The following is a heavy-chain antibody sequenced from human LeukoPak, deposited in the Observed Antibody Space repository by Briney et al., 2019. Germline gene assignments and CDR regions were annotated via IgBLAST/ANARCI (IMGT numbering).Heavy chain of an antibody. J-gene: IGHJ3*02. D-gene: IGHD3-10*01. Sequence: PSETLSLTCTVSGGSISSYYWSWIRQPAGKGLEWIGRIYTSGSTNYNPSLKSRVTISVDTSKNQFSLKLSSVTAADTAVYYCARAGLVRGVINAFDIWGQGTMVTVSS. CDR1: GGSISSYY. CDR3: ARAGLVRGVINAFDI. V-gene: IGHV4-4*07. CDR2: IYTSGST.